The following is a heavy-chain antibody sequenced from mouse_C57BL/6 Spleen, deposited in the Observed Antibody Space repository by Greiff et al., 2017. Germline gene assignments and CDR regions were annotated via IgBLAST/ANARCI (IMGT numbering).Heavy chain of an antibody. J-gene: IGHJ3*01. CDR2: ILPGSGST. CDR1: GYTFTGYW. Sequence: QVQLQQSGAELMKPGASVKLSCKATGYTFTGYWIEWVKQRPGHGLEWIGEILPGSGSTNYNEKFKGKATFTADTSSNTAYMQHSSLTTEDSAIYYCARDPFYYGSSPQFAYWGQGTLVTVSA. D-gene: IGHD1-1*01. CDR3: ARDPFYYGSSPQFAY. V-gene: IGHV1-9*01.